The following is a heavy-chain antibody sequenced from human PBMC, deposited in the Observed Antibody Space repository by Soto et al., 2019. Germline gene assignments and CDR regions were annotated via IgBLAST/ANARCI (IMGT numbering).Heavy chain of an antibody. V-gene: IGHV3-13*05. CDR2: ISAAGDP. CDR3: ARTDRDFYCLDV. Sequence: EVQLVESGGGLVQPGGSLRLSCAASGFTFRNYDMHWVRQGTGKGLEWVSGISAAGDPDYADSVEGRFTISRENAQNSFFLQMNSLRVGDTAVYYGARTDRDFYCLDVWGQGTKVMVYS. J-gene: IGHJ6*02. CDR1: GFTFRNYD.